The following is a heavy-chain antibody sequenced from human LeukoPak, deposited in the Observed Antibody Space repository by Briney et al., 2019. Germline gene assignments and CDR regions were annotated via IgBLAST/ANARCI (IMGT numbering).Heavy chain of an antibody. Sequence: TGGSLRLSCAASGFTYSSYEMKRVRQAPGKGGEGVSYISSSGSTIYYAASVKGRSTISRDNAKNSPYLQMNSLRAEDTAVYYCARVTGWSATYYYYYGMDVWGQGTTVTVSS. CDR3: ARVTGWSATYYYYYGMDV. J-gene: IGHJ6*02. CDR1: GFTYSSYE. CDR2: ISSSGSTI. D-gene: IGHD2-8*01. V-gene: IGHV3-48*03.